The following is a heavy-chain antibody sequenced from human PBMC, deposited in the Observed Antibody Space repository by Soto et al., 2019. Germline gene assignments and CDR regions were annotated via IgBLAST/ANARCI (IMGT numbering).Heavy chain of an antibody. Sequence: SVKVSCKASGGTFSSYAISWVRQAPGQGLEWMGGIIPIFGTANYAQKFQGRVTITADESTSTAYMELSSLRSEDTAVYYCARGTYYDFWSGYAPTYYYGMDVCGQGTTVTVSS. V-gene: IGHV1-69*13. J-gene: IGHJ6*02. CDR3: ARGTYYDFWSGYAPTYYYGMDV. CDR2: IIPIFGTA. CDR1: GGTFSSYA. D-gene: IGHD3-3*01.